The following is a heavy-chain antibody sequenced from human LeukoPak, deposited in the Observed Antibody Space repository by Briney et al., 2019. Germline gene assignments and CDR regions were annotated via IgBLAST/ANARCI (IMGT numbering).Heavy chain of an antibody. CDR2: ISSSSSTI. Sequence: GGSLRLSCAASGFTFSSYSMNWVRQAPRKGLEWVSYISSSSSTIYYADSVKGRFTISRDNAKNSLYLQMNSLRAEDTAVYYCARDGAGGPYDYWGQGTLVTVSS. CDR1: GFTFSSYS. V-gene: IGHV3-48*01. CDR3: ARDGAGGPYDY. J-gene: IGHJ4*02. D-gene: IGHD4-23*01.